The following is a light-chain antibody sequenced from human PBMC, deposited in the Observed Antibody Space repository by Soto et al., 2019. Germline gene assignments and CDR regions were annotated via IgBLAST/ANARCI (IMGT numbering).Light chain of an antibody. CDR2: DVS. J-gene: IGLJ2*01. CDR3: CSYTSSSTRLV. V-gene: IGLV2-14*01. Sequence: QSALTQPASVSGSPGQSITISCTGTSSDVGGYNYVSWYQQHPGKAPKLMIYDVSNRPSGVSNRFSGSKSGNTASLTISGLQVEDEADYYCCSYTSSSTRLVFGGGTKVTVL. CDR1: SSDVGGYNY.